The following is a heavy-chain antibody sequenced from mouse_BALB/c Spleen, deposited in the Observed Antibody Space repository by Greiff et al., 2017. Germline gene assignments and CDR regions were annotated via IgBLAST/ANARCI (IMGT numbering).Heavy chain of an antibody. V-gene: IGHV1-66*01. CDR1: GYSFTSYY. Sequence: QVQLKESGPELVKPGASVKISCKASGYSFTSYYIHWVKQRPGQGLEWIGWIFPGSGNTKYNEKFKGKATLTADTSSSTAYMQLSSLTSEDSAVYFCARYPRITTEEGAMDYWGQGTSVTVSS. CDR2: IFPGSGNT. D-gene: IGHD1-1*01. J-gene: IGHJ4*01. CDR3: ARYPRITTEEGAMDY.